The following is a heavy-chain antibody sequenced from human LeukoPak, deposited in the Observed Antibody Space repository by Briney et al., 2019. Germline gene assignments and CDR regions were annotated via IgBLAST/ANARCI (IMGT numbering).Heavy chain of an antibody. V-gene: IGHV3-53*01. CDR2: IYSGGST. CDR1: GFAVSSTY. J-gene: IGHJ4*02. CDR3: ARDRLYSSSSEDY. D-gene: IGHD6-6*01. Sequence: GGSLRLSCAASGFAVSSTYMSWVRQAPGKGLEWVSVIYSGGSTYYADSVKGRFTISRDNSKNTLYLQMNSLRAEDTAVYYCARDRLYSSSSEDYWGQGTLVTVSS.